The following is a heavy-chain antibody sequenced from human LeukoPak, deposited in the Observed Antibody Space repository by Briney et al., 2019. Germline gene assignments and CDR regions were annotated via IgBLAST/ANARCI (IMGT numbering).Heavy chain of an antibody. CDR3: AKDKGSGDYYFDY. CDR1: GFTFSSYG. CDR2: IRNDGSNK. D-gene: IGHD4-17*01. Sequence: PGGSLRLSCAASGFTFSSYGMHWVRKAPGKGLKCVAFIRNDGSNKYYADSVKGRFTISRDNSTKTLYLQMNSLRAEDTAVYYCAKDKGSGDYYFDYWGQGTLVIVSS. J-gene: IGHJ4*02. V-gene: IGHV3-30*02.